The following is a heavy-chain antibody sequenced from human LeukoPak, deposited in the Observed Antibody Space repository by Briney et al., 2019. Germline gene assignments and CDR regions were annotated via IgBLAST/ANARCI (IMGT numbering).Heavy chain of an antibody. CDR1: GYSISSGYH. Sequence: SETLSLTCTVSGYSISSGYHWGWIRRPPGKGLEWIGSIYHSGSTYYNPSPKSRVTISVDTSKNQFSLKLSSVTAADTAVYYCARDAAAARNLRGGGYMDVWGKGTTVTVSS. CDR2: IYHSGST. J-gene: IGHJ6*03. D-gene: IGHD2-2*01. CDR3: ARDAAAARNLRGGGYMDV. V-gene: IGHV4-38-2*02.